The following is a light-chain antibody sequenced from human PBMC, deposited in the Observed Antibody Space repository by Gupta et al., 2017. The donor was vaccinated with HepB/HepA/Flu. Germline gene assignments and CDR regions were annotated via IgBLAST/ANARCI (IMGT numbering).Light chain of an antibody. V-gene: IGKV2-30*01. CDR3: RQHPHCSSCA. CDR1: QSLADTDGSTY. CDR2: KVS. J-gene: IGKJ1*01. Sequence: DVVLTQSPLSLPVTLGQPASMSCWSSQSLADTDGSTYLSWFQQRQGQSPRRLIYKVSNRDSGVPDRFIGSGCGSDFTLTLSSGEAEDVGFYECRQHPHCSSCAFGRGTKVEIK.